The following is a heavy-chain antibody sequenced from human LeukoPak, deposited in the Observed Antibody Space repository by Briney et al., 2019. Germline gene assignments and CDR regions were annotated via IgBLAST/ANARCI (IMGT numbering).Heavy chain of an antibody. CDR3: ARARVPIAVAGLYYAKN. J-gene: IGHJ4*02. D-gene: IGHD6-19*01. V-gene: IGHV1-2*02. CDR2: IKPDSGSS. Sequence: ASVKVSCKASGYTFTACYIHWLRQAPGQGPEWMGWIKPDSGSSHYAQKFQGRVTMTRDTSSNSAYMDLTSLKSDDTALYYCARARVPIAVAGLYYAKNWGQGALVTVSS. CDR1: GYTFTACY.